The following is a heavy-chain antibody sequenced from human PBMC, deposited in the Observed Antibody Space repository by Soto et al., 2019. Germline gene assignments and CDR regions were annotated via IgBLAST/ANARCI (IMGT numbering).Heavy chain of an antibody. CDR1: ASSISSAYF. V-gene: IGHV4-38-2*01. D-gene: IGHD2-15*01. J-gene: IGHJ3*02. CDR3: ARTWLAGGTPADAFDI. CDR2: IFHTGGT. Sequence: SETLSLTCAVSASSISSAYFWGCIRQPPGKGLEWIATIFHTGGTYYNPSLKSRVTISVDTSNNQFSLRLNSVTAADTALYFCARTWLAGGTPADAFDIWGQGTMVTVSS.